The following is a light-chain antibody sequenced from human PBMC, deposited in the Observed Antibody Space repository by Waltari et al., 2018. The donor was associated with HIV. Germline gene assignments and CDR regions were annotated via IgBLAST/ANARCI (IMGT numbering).Light chain of an antibody. V-gene: IGLV3-21*02. Sequence: SYVLTQPPSVSVAPGQTARMTCGGNSVGSKSVHWYQQKSGQAPVLVVYDDSDRPSGIPERFSGSTSGNTATMTISRVEDGDEADYYCQVCVDNSVIFAGGTRLTVL. CDR2: DDS. CDR1: SVGSKS. J-gene: IGLJ2*01. CDR3: QVCVDNSVI.